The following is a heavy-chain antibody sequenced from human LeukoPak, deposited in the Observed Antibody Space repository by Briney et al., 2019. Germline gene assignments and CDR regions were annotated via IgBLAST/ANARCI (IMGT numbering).Heavy chain of an antibody. D-gene: IGHD4-23*01. CDR1: GGSISSSSYY. J-gene: IGHJ5*02. CDR2: IYYSGST. Sequence: SETLSLTCTVSGGSISSSSYYWGWIRQPPGKGLEWIGNIYYSGSTYYNPSLKSRVTISVDTSKNQFSLKLSSVTAADTAVYYCARCDGGNVRWFDPWGQGTLVTVSS. V-gene: IGHV4-39*07. CDR3: ARCDGGNVRWFDP.